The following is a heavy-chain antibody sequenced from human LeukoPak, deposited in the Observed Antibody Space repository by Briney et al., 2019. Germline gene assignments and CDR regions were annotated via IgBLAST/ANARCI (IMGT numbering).Heavy chain of an antibody. CDR1: GYTFTSYG. D-gene: IGHD3-10*01. V-gene: IGHV1-18*04. CDR2: ITAYNGNT. CDR3: AREAARRGVFDY. J-gene: IGHJ4*02. Sequence: ASVKVSCKASGYTFTSYGISWVPQAPGQGLEWMGWITAYNGNTNYAQKLQGRVTMTTDTSTSTAYMELRSLRSDDTAVYYCAREAARRGVFDYWGQGTLVTVSS.